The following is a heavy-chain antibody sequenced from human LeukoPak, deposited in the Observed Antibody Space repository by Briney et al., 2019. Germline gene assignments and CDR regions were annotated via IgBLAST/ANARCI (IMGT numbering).Heavy chain of an antibody. Sequence: ASVKVSCKASGYTFSDYYMHWVRQAPGQGLEWMGRIIPILGIANYAQKFQGRVTITADKSTSTAYMELSSLRSEDTAVYYCARDTANTAMVTPYAFDIWGQGTMVTVSS. J-gene: IGHJ3*02. CDR2: IIPILGIA. V-gene: IGHV1-69*04. CDR3: ARDTANTAMVTPYAFDI. CDR1: GYTFSDYY. D-gene: IGHD5-18*01.